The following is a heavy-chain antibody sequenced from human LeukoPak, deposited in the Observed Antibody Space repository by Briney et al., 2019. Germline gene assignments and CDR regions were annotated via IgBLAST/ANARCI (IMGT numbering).Heavy chain of an antibody. CDR2: IGGSGGST. CDR3: AKGSGYYPEGSDY. D-gene: IGHD3-22*01. J-gene: IGHJ4*02. Sequence: PGGSLRLSCAASGFTFSSYAMSWVRQAPGKELEWVSGIGGSGGSTYYADSVKGRLTISRDNSKNTLYLQMNSLRAEDTAVYYCAKGSGYYPEGSDYWGQGTLVTVSS. V-gene: IGHV3-23*01. CDR1: GFTFSSYA.